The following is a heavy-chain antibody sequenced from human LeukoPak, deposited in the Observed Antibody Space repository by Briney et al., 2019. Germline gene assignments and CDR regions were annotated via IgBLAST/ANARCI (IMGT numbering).Heavy chain of an antibody. Sequence: GGSLRLSCAASGFTFSSYWMSWVRQAPGKGLEWVANIKQDGTDKYYVDSVKGRFTISRDNAKNSLYLQMDSLRAEDTAVYYCARASAVAGTRDYWGQGTLVTVSS. CDR3: ARASAVAGTRDY. J-gene: IGHJ4*02. D-gene: IGHD6-19*01. CDR2: IKQDGTDK. CDR1: GFTFSSYW. V-gene: IGHV3-7*01.